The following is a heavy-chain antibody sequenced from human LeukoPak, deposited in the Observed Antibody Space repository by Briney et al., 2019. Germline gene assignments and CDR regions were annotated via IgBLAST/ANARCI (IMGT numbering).Heavy chain of an antibody. J-gene: IGHJ4*02. CDR2: INYSGST. Sequence: SETLSLTCTVSGVSIESYYWTWIRQPPGKGLEWIGYINYSGSTNTNPSLKSRVAISVDTSKNQFSLRLSSVTAADTAVYYCARDLQGSSWFDYWGQGTLVTVSS. CDR1: GVSIESYY. V-gene: IGHV4-59*01. D-gene: IGHD6-13*01. CDR3: ARDLQGSSWFDY.